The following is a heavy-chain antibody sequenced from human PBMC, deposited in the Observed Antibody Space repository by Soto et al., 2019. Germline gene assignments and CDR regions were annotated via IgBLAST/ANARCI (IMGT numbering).Heavy chain of an antibody. CDR3: ARMAGPWYFDL. V-gene: IGHV4-34*01. Sequence: SETLSLTCAVHGGSFSGFYWTWIRQPPGKGLELIGEINHSGSSNYNPLLKSRVTMSLDPSRNQFSLSMNSVPAPDTAVYYCARMAGPWYFDLCGRGPLVTVSS. CDR1: GGSFSGFY. CDR2: INHSGSS. J-gene: IGHJ2*01.